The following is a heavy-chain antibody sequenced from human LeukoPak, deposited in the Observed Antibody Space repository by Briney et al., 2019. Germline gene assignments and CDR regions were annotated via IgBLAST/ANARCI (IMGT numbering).Heavy chain of an antibody. V-gene: IGHV3-23*01. Sequence: GGSLRLSCAAPGFTFSSYAMSWVRQAPGKGLEWVSAISGSGGSTYYADSVKGRFTISRDNSKNTLYLQMNSLRAEDTAVYYCAKCLDYYGSGSFDYWGQGTLVTVSS. CDR2: ISGSGGST. D-gene: IGHD3-10*01. CDR3: AKCLDYYGSGSFDY. CDR1: GFTFSSYA. J-gene: IGHJ4*02.